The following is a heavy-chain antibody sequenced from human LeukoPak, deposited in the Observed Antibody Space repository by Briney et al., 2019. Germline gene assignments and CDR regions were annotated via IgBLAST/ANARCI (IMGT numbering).Heavy chain of an antibody. CDR2: IYYSGST. J-gene: IGHJ4*02. V-gene: IGHV4-38-2*02. Sequence: SETLSLTCTVSGYSISSGYYWGWIRQPPGKGLEWIGSIYYSGSTYYNPSLKSRVTISVDTSKNQFSLKLSSVTAADTAVYYCARIGGYSYALNWGQGTLVTVSS. CDR3: ARIGGYSYALN. CDR1: GYSISSGYY. D-gene: IGHD5-18*01.